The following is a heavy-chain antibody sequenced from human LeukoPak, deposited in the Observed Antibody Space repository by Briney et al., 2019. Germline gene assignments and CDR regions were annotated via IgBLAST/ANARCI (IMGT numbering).Heavy chain of an antibody. D-gene: IGHD3-22*01. J-gene: IGHJ4*02. CDR3: AKDRESSDSSGYYPVEFDY. CDR1: GLTISSYS. Sequence: QPGGSLRLSCAASGLTISSYSMNWVRQAPGKGLQWVSYISSSSSTIYYADSVKGRFTISRDNAKNSLYLQMNSLRAEDTAVYYCAKDRESSDSSGYYPVEFDYWGQGTLVTVSS. CDR2: ISSSSSTI. V-gene: IGHV3-48*01.